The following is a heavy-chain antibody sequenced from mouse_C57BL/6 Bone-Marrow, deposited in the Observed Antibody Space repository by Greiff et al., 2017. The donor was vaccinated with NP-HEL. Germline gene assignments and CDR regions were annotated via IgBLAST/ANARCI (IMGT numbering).Heavy chain of an antibody. CDR3: ARYYSNSDY. J-gene: IGHJ2*01. D-gene: IGHD2-5*01. CDR1: GYTFTSYW. V-gene: IGHV1-50*01. Sequence: VQLQQPGAELVKPGASVKLSCKASGYTFTSYWMQWVKQRPGQGLEWIGEIDPSDSYTNYNQKFKGKATLTVDTSSSTAYMQLSSLTSEDSAGYYCARYYSNSDYWGQGTTLTVSS. CDR2: IDPSDSYT.